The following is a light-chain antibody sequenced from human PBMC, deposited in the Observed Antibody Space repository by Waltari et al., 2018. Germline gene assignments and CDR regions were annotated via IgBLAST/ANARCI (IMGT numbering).Light chain of an antibody. CDR2: DAS. CDR3: HQRDSGLLT. Sequence: EIVLTQSPATLSLSPGERVTLSCRASQSLGSQLAWYQQRTGQAHRLLIDDASYRAHGIHARFSGSGSGIDVTLPLSGLEPEDMGIYYCHQRDSGLLTLGGGTKVELK. J-gene: IGKJ4*01. V-gene: IGKV3-11*01. CDR1: QSLGSQ.